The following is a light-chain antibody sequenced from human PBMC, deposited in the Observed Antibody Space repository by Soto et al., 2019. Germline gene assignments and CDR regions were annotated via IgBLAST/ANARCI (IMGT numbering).Light chain of an antibody. Sequence: DIQLTQSPSFLSASVGDRVTITCRASQGISSYLAWYQQKPGKAPKLLIYAASTLQSGVPSRFGGSGSGTEFTLTISSLQPEDFATYYCQQLSSYPRTFGQGTKLEIK. J-gene: IGKJ2*01. CDR2: AAS. CDR3: QQLSSYPRT. V-gene: IGKV1-9*01. CDR1: QGISSY.